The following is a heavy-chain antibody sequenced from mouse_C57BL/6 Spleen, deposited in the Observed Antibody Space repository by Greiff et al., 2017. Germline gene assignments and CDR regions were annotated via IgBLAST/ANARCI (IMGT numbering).Heavy chain of an antibody. CDR1: GFTFSSYA. V-gene: IGHV5-9-1*02. Sequence: EVHLVESGEGLVKPGGSLKLSCAASGFTFSSYAMSWVRQTPEKRLEWVAYISSGGDYIYYADTVKGRFTISRDNAMNTLYLQMSSLKSEDTAMYYCTREGESGDGYYLYAMDYWGQGTSVTVSS. D-gene: IGHD2-3*01. CDR3: TREGESGDGYYLYAMDY. J-gene: IGHJ4*01. CDR2: ISSGGDYI.